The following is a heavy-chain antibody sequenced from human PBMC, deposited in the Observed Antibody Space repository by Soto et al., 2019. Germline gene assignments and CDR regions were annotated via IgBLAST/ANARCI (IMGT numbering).Heavy chain of an antibody. V-gene: IGHV1-69*13. CDR2: IIPIFGTA. J-gene: IGHJ5*02. CDR1: GGTFSSYA. D-gene: IGHD3-9*01. CDR3: ARDASYDILTGSGYNWFDP. Sequence: ASVKVSCKASGGTFSSYAISWVRQAPGQGLEWMGGIIPIFGTANYAQKFQGRVTITADESTSTAYMELSSLRSEDTAVYYCARDASYDILTGSGYNWFDPWGQGTLVTVSS.